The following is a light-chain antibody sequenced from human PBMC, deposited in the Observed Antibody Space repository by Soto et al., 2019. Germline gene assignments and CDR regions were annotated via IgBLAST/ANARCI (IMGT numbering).Light chain of an antibody. CDR3: QSYDTSLNGL. V-gene: IGLV1-40*01. Sequence: QSVLTQPPSVSGAPGQRVTISCTGNSSNIGAGYDVHWYQQLPGTAPKLLIFVNSNRPSGVPDRFSGSKSGTSASLAITGLQAEDEADYYCQSYDTSLNGLFGGGTKLTVL. CDR2: VNS. J-gene: IGLJ3*02. CDR1: SSNIGAGYD.